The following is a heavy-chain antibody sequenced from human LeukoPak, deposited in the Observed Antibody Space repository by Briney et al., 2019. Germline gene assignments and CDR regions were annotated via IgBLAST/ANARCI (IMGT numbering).Heavy chain of an antibody. V-gene: IGHV4-4*07. CDR3: ARDSLRYDILTGYQNAEYFQH. CDR2: IYTSGST. D-gene: IGHD3-9*01. Sequence: SETLSLTCTVSGGSISSYYWSWIRQPAGKGLEWIGRIYTSGSTNYNPSLKSRVTMSVDTSKNQFSLKLSSVTAADTAVYYCARDSLRYDILTGYQNAEYFQHWGQGILVTVSS. J-gene: IGHJ1*01. CDR1: GGSISSYY.